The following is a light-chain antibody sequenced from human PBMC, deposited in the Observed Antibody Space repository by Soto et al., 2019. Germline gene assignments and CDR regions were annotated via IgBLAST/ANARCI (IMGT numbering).Light chain of an antibody. CDR2: EAS. CDR1: QSVSSY. CDR3: QQRSNWSGT. Sequence: EIVLTQSPATLSLSPGERATLSCRASQSVSSYLAWYQQKPGQAPRLLIYEASNRATGIPARFSGSGSGTDFTLTISSLEPEDFAVYYCQQRSNWSGTFGQGTKVEIK. J-gene: IGKJ1*01. V-gene: IGKV3-11*01.